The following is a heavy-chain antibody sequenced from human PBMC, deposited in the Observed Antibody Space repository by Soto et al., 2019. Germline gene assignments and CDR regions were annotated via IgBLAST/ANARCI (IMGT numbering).Heavy chain of an antibody. CDR1: GGSISSYY. J-gene: IGHJ4*02. CDR3: ARAPVRYFDWLPYYFDY. V-gene: IGHV4-59*01. CDR2: IYYSGST. D-gene: IGHD3-9*01. Sequence: PSETLSLTCTVSGGSISSYYWSWIRQPPGKGLEWIGYIYYSGSTNYNPSLKSRVTISVDTSKNQFSLKLSSVTAADTAVYYCARAPVRYFDWLPYYFDYWGQGTLVTVSS.